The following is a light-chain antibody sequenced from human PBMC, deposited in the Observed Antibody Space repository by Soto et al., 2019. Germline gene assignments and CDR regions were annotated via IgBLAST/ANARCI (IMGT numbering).Light chain of an antibody. CDR2: QAS. CDR3: QQYSSFPWA. CDR1: QSISSW. J-gene: IGKJ1*01. V-gene: IGKV1-5*03. Sequence: DIQMTQSPSTLSASVGDRVTITCRASQSISSWLAWCQQKPGKAPKLLIYQASILESGVPSRFSGSGSGTEFTLTITSLQPDDFATYYCQQYSSFPWAFGQGTKVEIK.